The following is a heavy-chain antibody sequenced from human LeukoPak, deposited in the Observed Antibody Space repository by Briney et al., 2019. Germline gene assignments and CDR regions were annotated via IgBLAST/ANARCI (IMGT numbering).Heavy chain of an antibody. V-gene: IGHV3-13*01. CDR3: VRDSRSCSSSSCSKNDY. Sequence: PGGSLRLSCAASGFTFSSSDMHWVRQATGKGLEWVSAIGTAGDTYYPGSVKGRFTISRENAKNSLYLQMNSLRAGDTAVYYCVRDSRSCSSSSCSKNDYWGQGTLVTVSS. J-gene: IGHJ4*02. CDR2: IGTAGDT. D-gene: IGHD2-2*01. CDR1: GFTFSSSD.